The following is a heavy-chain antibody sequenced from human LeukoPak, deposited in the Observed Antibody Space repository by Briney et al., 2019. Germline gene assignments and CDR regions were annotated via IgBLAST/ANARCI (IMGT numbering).Heavy chain of an antibody. CDR2: IKSKTDGGTT. J-gene: IGHJ6*03. CDR1: GFTFSNAW. Sequence: GGSLRLSCAASGFTFSNAWMSWVRQAPGKGLEWVGRIKSKTDGGTTDYAAPVKDRFTISRDDSKNSLYLQMNSLKTEDTAVYYCTTDRVGTNPTGYYYYYMDIWGKGTTVTVSS. CDR3: TTDRVGTNPTGYYYYYMDI. D-gene: IGHD1-26*01. V-gene: IGHV3-15*01.